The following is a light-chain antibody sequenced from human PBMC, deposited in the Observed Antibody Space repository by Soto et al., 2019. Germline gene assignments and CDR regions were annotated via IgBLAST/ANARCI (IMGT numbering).Light chain of an antibody. J-gene: IGKJ5*01. CDR1: QGISSY. CDR3: QQLDGFPIT. CDR2: AAS. Sequence: IQLTQSPSSLSASVGDRVTITFRASQGISSYLAWYQQKPGKAPKLLIYAASTLQSGVPSRFSGSGSGTDFTLTISSLQPEDFATYYCQQLDGFPITFGQGTLLEIK. V-gene: IGKV1-9*01.